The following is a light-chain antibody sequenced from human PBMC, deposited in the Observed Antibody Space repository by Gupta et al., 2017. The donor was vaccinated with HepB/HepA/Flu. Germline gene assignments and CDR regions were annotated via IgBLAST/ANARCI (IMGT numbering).Light chain of an antibody. CDR1: SSNVGRSF. CDR3: AARNKSRSHVG. V-gene: IGLV1-47*01. Sequence: SYLTRSPLASRAPGLGVTISCSGSSSNVGRSFVYWHQPIAGAAPNLLSYRNDQRPSGVPARFSGSKSGSSASLATSGLRAEDEADYYCAARNKSRSHVGFGGGTKLTVL. CDR2: RND. J-gene: IGLJ2*01.